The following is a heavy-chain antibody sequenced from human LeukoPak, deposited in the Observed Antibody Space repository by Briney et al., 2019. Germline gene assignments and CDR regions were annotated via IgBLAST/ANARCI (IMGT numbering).Heavy chain of an antibody. Sequence: PGGSLRLSCAASGLTFSSHWMHWVRQAPGEGLVWVSRITNDGSSTTYADSVKGRFTISRDNAKNSLFLQMNSLRAEDTAIYYCTTDTWYSAGHWGQGTLVTVSS. CDR1: GLTFSSHW. J-gene: IGHJ4*02. V-gene: IGHV3-74*01. CDR3: TTDTWYSAGH. D-gene: IGHD2-15*01. CDR2: ITNDGSST.